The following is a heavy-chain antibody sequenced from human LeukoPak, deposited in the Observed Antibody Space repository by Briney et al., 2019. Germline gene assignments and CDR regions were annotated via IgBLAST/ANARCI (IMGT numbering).Heavy chain of an antibody. CDR1: GYTFTSYG. CDR3: AREQSITTVVTTVYFDY. Sequence: GASVKVSCKASGYTFTSYGISWVRQAPGQGLEWMGWISAYNGNTNYAQKLQGRVTMTTDTSTSTAYMELRSLRSDDTAVYYCAREQSITTVVTTVYFDYWGQGTLVTVSS. D-gene: IGHD4-23*01. J-gene: IGHJ4*02. V-gene: IGHV1-18*01. CDR2: ISAYNGNT.